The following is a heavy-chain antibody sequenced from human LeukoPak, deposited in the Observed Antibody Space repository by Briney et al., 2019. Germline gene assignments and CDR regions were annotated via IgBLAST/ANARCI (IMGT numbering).Heavy chain of an antibody. V-gene: IGHV1-18*01. CDR1: GYTFSSKG. J-gene: IGHJ4*02. CDR3: ARVQDDYTFDY. CDR2: IIAYIGNT. D-gene: IGHD4-11*01. Sequence: ASVKVFCRASGYTFSSKGISWVPQAPGQGGKWMGWIIAYIGNTNYAQKFQGRVTMTTDTSSSTAYMELRSLRSDDTAVYYCARVQDDYTFDYWGKGTLVTVSS.